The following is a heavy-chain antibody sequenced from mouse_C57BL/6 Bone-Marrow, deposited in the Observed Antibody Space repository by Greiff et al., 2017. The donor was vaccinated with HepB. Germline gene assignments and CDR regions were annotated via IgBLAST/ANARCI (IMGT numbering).Heavy chain of an antibody. CDR1: GYTFTDYY. CDR3: LTTVVATDY. V-gene: IGHV1-19*01. D-gene: IGHD1-1*01. Sequence: EVKLMESGPVLVKPGASVKMSCKASGYTFTDYYMNWVKQSHGKSLEWIGVINPYNGGTSYNQKFKGKATLTVDKSSSTAYMELNSLTSEDSAVYYCLTTVVATDYWGQGTTLTVSS. CDR2: INPYNGGT. J-gene: IGHJ2*01.